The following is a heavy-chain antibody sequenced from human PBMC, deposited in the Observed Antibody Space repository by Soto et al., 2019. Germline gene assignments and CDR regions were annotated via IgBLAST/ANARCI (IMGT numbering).Heavy chain of an antibody. D-gene: IGHD3-22*01. CDR2: INPSGGST. J-gene: IGHJ4*02. CDR1: GYTFTSYY. Sequence: ASVKVSCKASGYTFTSYYMHWVRQAPGQGLEWMGIINPSGGSTSYAQKFQGRVTMTRDTSTSTVYMELSSLRSEDTAVYYCARENIPHYYDSSGYYYGYWGQGNLVTVSS. CDR3: ARENIPHYYDSSGYYYGY. V-gene: IGHV1-46*01.